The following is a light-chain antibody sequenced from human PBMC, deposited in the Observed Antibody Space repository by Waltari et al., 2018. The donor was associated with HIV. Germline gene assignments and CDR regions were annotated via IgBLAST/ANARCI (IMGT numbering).Light chain of an antibody. CDR2: GAS. J-gene: IGKJ5*01. CDR3: QQYNSRPPLT. Sequence: DIVMTQSPATLSVSPGDRATLSCRASQSVTNNLAWYQQKPGQAPRLLIFGASARASGVPARFSASGSGTEFTLTISSLQPEDSAVYYCQQYNSRPPLTFGQGTRVE. CDR1: QSVTNN. V-gene: IGKV3-15*01.